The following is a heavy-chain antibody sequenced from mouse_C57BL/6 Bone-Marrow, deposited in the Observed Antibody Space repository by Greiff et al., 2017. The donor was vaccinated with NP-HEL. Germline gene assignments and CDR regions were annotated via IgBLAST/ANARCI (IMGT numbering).Heavy chain of an antibody. CDR1: GFSLTSYG. V-gene: IGHV2-5*01. J-gene: IGHJ2*01. CDR2: IWRGGST. CDR3: AKNKYYYGSLDY. D-gene: IGHD1-1*01. Sequence: VQVVESGPGLVQPSQSLSITCTVSGFSLTSYGVHWVRQSPGKGLEWLGVIWRGGSTDYNAAFMSRLSITKDNSKSQVFFKMNSLQADDTAIYYCAKNKYYYGSLDYWGQGTTLTVSS.